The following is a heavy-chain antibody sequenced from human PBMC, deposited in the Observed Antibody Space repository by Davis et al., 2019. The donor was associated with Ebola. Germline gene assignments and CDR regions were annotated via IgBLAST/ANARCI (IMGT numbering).Heavy chain of an antibody. CDR3: ARGDIVVVPAARGYYYGMDV. V-gene: IGHV3-11*06. CDR2: ISGSGHT. J-gene: IGHJ6*02. CDR1: RFTFSDNY. D-gene: IGHD2-2*01. Sequence: GESLKISCTASRFTFSDNYMSWIRQAPGKGLEWISYISGSGHTNYADSVKGRFTISRDNAKNSLYLQMTSLRGDDTAVYYCARGDIVVVPAARGYYYGMDVWGQGTTVTVSS.